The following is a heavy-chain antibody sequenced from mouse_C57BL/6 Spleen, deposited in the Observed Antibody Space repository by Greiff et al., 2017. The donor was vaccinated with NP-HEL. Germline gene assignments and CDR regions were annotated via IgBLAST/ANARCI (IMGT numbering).Heavy chain of an antibody. CDR2: IYPGSGST. Sequence: QVQLQQSGAELVKPGASVKMSCKASGYTFTSYWITWVKQRPGQGLEWIGDIYPGSGSTNYNEKFKSKATLTVDTSSSTAYMQLSSLTSEDSAVDYGARGYDGYYLYAMDYWGQGTSVTVSS. CDR3: ARGYDGYYLYAMDY. CDR1: GYTFTSYW. D-gene: IGHD2-3*01. J-gene: IGHJ4*01. V-gene: IGHV1-55*01.